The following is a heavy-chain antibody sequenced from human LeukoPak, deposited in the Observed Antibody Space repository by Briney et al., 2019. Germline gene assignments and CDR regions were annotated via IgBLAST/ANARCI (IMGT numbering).Heavy chain of an antibody. V-gene: IGHV1-8*01. CDR3: AGGSNLHFDY. Sequence: ASVKVSCKASGYTFTSYDINWVRQATGQGLEWMGWMNPNSGNTGYAQKFQGRVTITTDESTSTAYMELSSLRSEDTAVYYCAGGSNLHFDYWGQGTLVTVSS. CDR1: GYTFTSYD. CDR2: MNPNSGNT. D-gene: IGHD1-26*01. J-gene: IGHJ4*02.